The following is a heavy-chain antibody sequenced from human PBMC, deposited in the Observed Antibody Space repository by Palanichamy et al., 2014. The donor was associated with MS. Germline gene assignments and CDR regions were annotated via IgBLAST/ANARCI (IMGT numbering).Heavy chain of an antibody. V-gene: IGHV4-34*01. CDR2: INHSGST. CDR1: GGSFSGYY. Sequence: QVQLQQWGAGLLKPSETLSLTCAVYGGSFSGYYWSWIRQPPGKGLEWIGEINHSGSTNYNPSLKSRVTISVDTSKNQFSLKLSSVTAADTAVYYCARALDIVATKHFDYWGQGTLVTVSS. J-gene: IGHJ4*02. D-gene: IGHD5-12*01. CDR3: ARALDIVATKHFDY.